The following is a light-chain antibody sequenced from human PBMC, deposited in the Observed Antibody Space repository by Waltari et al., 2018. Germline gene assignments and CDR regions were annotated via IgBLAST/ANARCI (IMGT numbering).Light chain of an antibody. CDR2: DVS. CDR1: SSDVGGYNY. J-gene: IGLJ2*01. V-gene: IGLV2-11*01. Sequence: QSALTQPRSVSGSPGQSVTISCTGNSSDVGGYNYVPWYQQHPGKAPKLMIYDVSKRPSGVPDRFSGSKSGNTASLTISGLQAEDEADYYCCSYAGSYTFVVFGGGTKLTVL. CDR3: CSYAGSYTFVV.